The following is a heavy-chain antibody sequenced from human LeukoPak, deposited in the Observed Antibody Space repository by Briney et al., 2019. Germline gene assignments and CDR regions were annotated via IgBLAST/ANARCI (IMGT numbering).Heavy chain of an antibody. V-gene: IGHV1-2*06. J-gene: IGHJ2*01. CDR1: GYTFTGYY. CDR3: ASESWNYGDWYFDL. D-gene: IGHD1-7*01. CDR2: INPNSGGT. Sequence: ASVKVSCKASGYTFTGYYMHWVRQAPGQGLEWMGRINPNSGGTNYAQKFQGRVTMTRNTSISTAYMELRRLRSDDTAVYYCASESWNYGDWYFDLWGRGTLVTVSS.